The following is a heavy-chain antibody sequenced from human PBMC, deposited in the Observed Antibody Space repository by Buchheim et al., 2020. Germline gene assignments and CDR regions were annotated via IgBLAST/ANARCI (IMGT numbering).Heavy chain of an antibody. V-gene: IGHV3-15*01. J-gene: IGHJ6*02. CDR2: IKSKTDGGTT. CDR1: GFTFSNAW. D-gene: IGHD3-3*01. Sequence: EVQLVESGGGLVKPGGSLRLSCAASGFTFSNAWMSWVRQAPGKGLEWVGRIKSKTDGGTTDYAAPVKGRFTISRDDSTNTLYLQMNSLKTEDTAVYYCTTAPRPQTAYYDFWSGYYEGYYYYGMDVWGQGTT. CDR3: TTAPRPQTAYYDFWSGYYEGYYYYGMDV.